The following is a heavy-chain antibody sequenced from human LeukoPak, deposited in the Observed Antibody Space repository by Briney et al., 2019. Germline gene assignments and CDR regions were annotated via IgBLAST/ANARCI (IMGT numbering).Heavy chain of an antibody. J-gene: IGHJ4*02. V-gene: IGHV1-8*01. D-gene: IGHD3-22*01. Sequence: GASVKVSCKASGYTFTSYDINWVRQATGQGLEWMGWMNPNSGNTGYAQKFQGRVTMTRDTSISTAYMELSRLRSDDTAVYYCARVLSYYDSSGPEFDYWGQGTLVTVSS. CDR1: GYTFTSYD. CDR2: MNPNSGNT. CDR3: ARVLSYYDSSGPEFDY.